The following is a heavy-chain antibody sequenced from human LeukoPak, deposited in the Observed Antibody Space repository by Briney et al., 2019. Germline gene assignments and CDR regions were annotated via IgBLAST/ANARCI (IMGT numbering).Heavy chain of an antibody. J-gene: IGHJ4*02. D-gene: IGHD1-26*01. Sequence: SETLSLTCTVSGGSISSYYWSWIRQPPGKGLEWIGYIYYSGSTNYNPSLKSRVTISVDTSKNQFSLKLSSVTAADTVVYYCARGRGSYSPVRYWGQGTLVTVSS. CDR2: IYYSGST. V-gene: IGHV4-59*01. CDR1: GGSISSYY. CDR3: ARGRGSYSPVRY.